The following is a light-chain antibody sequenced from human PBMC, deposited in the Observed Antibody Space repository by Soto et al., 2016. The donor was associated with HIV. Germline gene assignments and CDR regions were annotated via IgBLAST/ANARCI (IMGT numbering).Light chain of an antibody. CDR2: GDH. CDR1: SLRNYY. V-gene: IGLV3-19*01. J-gene: IGLJ1*01. Sequence: SSELTQDPSVSVALGQTVKITCRGDSLRNYYVTWYQQKSGQAPVVVMYGDHRRPSNIPDRFSGSRSGNTASLTITAAQPEDEGDYYCQSRDRGGAHPYVFGTGTKVTVL. CDR3: QSRDRGGAHPYV.